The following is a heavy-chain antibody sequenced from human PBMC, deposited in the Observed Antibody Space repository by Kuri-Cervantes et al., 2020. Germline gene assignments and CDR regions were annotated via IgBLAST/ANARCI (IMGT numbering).Heavy chain of an antibody. CDR2: ISYDGSNK. CDR1: GFTFSSYA. D-gene: IGHD3-22*01. Sequence: LSLTCAASGFTFSSYAMHWVRQAPGKGLEWVAVISYDGSNKYYADSVKGRFTISRDNSKNTLYLQMNGLRAEDTAVYYCAREAYDSSGSDAFDIWGQGTMVTVSS. V-gene: IGHV3-30-3*01. CDR3: AREAYDSSGSDAFDI. J-gene: IGHJ3*02.